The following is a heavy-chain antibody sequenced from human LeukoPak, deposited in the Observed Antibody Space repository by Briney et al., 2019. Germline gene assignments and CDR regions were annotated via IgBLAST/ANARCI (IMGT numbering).Heavy chain of an antibody. V-gene: IGHV3-7*01. Sequence: GGSLRLSCGASGFTFGRYWMTWVRQTPAKGLEFVANIKEDGSVRNYVDSVQGRFTISRDNAKNSLYLHMNSLRAEDTAVYYCARDPGYSSFGYWGQGTLVTVSS. CDR2: IKEDGSVR. CDR3: ARDPGYSSFGY. J-gene: IGHJ4*02. D-gene: IGHD6-13*01. CDR1: GFTFGRYW.